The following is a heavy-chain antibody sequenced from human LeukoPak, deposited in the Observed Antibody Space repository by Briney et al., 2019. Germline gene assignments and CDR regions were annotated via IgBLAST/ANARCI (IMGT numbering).Heavy chain of an antibody. Sequence: PGGSLRLSCAASGFNFHTYTMNWVRQAPGKGLEWVSSISSDSSYIYYADAVHGRFTVSRDNAKYSLYLQMNSLRAEDTAVYYCVRGSYGAYDYWGQGSLVTVSS. J-gene: IGHJ4*02. CDR2: ISSDSSYI. CDR1: GFNFHTYT. V-gene: IGHV3-21*01. CDR3: VRGSYGAYDY. D-gene: IGHD4-17*01.